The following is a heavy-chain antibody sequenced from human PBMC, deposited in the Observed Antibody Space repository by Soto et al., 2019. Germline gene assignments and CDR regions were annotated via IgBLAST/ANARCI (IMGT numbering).Heavy chain of an antibody. CDR2: ISSSSTYI. D-gene: IGHD1-7*01. CDR3: ARAPAITGTLFDP. Sequence: GGSLRLSCEASGFTFGDSYMAWIRQAPGAGLEWISYISSSSTYIKYADSVKGRFTISRDNAKNSLYLQMTNLRVGDTAVYYRARAPAITGTLFDPWGQGTLVAVSS. V-gene: IGHV3-11*06. J-gene: IGHJ5*02. CDR1: GFTFGDSY.